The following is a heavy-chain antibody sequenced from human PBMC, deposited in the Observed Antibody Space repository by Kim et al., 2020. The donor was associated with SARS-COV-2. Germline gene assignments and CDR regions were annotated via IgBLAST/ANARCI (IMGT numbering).Heavy chain of an antibody. V-gene: IGHV3-33*01. J-gene: IGHJ4*02. CDR1: GLTFSSYG. CDR2: IWYDGSNK. D-gene: IGHD1-26*01. CDR3: AREGMVGATTGLDY. Sequence: GGSLRLSCAASGLTFSSYGMHWVRQAPGKGLEWVAVIWYDGSNKYYADPVKGRFTISRDNSKNTLYLQMNSLRAEDTAVYYCAREGMVGATTGLDYWGQGTLDTVSS.